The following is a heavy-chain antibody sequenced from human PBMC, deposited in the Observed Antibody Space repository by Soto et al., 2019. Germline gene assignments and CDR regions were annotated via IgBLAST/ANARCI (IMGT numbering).Heavy chain of an antibody. CDR3: AKDFTYEQQLVLQIDY. J-gene: IGHJ4*02. D-gene: IGHD6-13*01. CDR1: GFTFSSYG. Sequence: GGSLRLSCAASGFTFSSYGMHWVRQAPGKGLEWVAVISYDGSNKYYADSVKGRFTISRDNSKNTLYLQMNSLRAEDTAVYYCAKDFTYEQQLVLQIDYWGQGTLVTVSS. V-gene: IGHV3-30*18. CDR2: ISYDGSNK.